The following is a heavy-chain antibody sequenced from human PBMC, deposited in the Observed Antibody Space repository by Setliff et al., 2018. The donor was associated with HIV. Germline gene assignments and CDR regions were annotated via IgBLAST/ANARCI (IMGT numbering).Heavy chain of an antibody. J-gene: IGHJ4*02. D-gene: IGHD3-16*01. CDR1: GFTFSSYG. V-gene: IGHV3-33*03. CDR2: IWYDGSNI. Sequence: GGSLRLSCAASGFTFSSYGMHWVRQAPGKGLEWVAVIWYDGSNIKYADSVKGRFTISRDNSKKTVYLQMTSLRVEDTAVYYCAKDWGGVAPLDYWGQGTLVTVSS. CDR3: AKDWGGVAPLDY.